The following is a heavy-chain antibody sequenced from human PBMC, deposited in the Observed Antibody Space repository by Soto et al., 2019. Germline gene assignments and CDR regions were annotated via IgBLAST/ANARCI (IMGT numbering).Heavy chain of an antibody. CDR1: GGSISTSNW. Sequence: SETLSLTCAVSGGSISTSNWWNWVRQPPGKGLEWIGEAHHSGRTNYNPSLKSRVTISVDRSQNHFSLQLTSVTAADTAVYYCARSEATALDYWGQGTLVTVSS. CDR3: ARSEATALDY. J-gene: IGHJ4*02. CDR2: AHHSGRT. V-gene: IGHV4-4*02.